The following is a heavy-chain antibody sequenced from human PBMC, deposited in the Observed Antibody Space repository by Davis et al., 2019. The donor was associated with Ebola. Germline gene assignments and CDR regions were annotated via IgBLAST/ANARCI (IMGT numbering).Heavy chain of an antibody. CDR1: GFTFSDYY. CDR2: ISSNSTNK. J-gene: IGHJ4*02. D-gene: IGHD3-22*01. Sequence: GESLKISCAASGFTFSDYYMSWIRRAPGKGPEWVSYISSNSTNKKYADSVKGRFTISRDDAKNSLYLQMNGLRAEDTAVHYCAREAYYYDSTGYYYDIPDLFDYWGQGTLVTVSS. V-gene: IGHV3-11*06. CDR3: AREAYYYDSTGYYYDIPDLFDY.